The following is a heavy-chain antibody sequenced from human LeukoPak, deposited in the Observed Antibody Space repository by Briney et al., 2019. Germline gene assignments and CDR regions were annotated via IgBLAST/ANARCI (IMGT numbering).Heavy chain of an antibody. CDR2: ISWNSGTI. D-gene: IGHD6-19*01. J-gene: IGHJ4*02. CDR3: AKDNRRHYTSGPNPDSLH. V-gene: IGHV3-9*01. Sequence: GRSLRLSCAGSGFIFNNYAMHWVRQPPGKGLEWVSGISWNSGTIDYADSVRGRLTISRDNAKNSLYLQMDSLRVEDTAFYYCAKDNRRHYTSGPNPDSLHWGQGALVTVSS. CDR1: GFIFNNYA.